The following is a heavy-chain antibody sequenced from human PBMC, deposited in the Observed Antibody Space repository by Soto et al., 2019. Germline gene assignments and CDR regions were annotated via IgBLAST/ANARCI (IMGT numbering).Heavy chain of an antibody. CDR2: IYYSGST. J-gene: IGHJ5*02. CDR1: GGSISSGDYY. Sequence: SETLSLTCTVSGGSISSGDYYWSWIRQPPGKGLEWIGYIYYSGSTYYNPSLKSRVTISVDTSKNQFSLKLSSVTAADTVVYYCARDRGIAAGTNWFDPWGQGTLVTVSS. V-gene: IGHV4-30-4*01. D-gene: IGHD6-13*01. CDR3: ARDRGIAAGTNWFDP.